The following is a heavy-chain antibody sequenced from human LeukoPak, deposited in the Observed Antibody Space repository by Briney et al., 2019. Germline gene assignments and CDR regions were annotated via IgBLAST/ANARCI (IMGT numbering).Heavy chain of an antibody. Sequence: SETLSLTCTVSGGFISSYCWGWIRQPPGKGLEWIGYIYYSGNTDSNPSLKSRVTISVDTSKNQFSLKLSSVTAADTAVYYCARTYCSGGSCHFDYWGQGTLVTVSS. J-gene: IGHJ4*02. CDR2: IYYSGNT. V-gene: IGHV4-59*08. D-gene: IGHD2-15*01. CDR1: GGFISSYC. CDR3: ARTYCSGGSCHFDY.